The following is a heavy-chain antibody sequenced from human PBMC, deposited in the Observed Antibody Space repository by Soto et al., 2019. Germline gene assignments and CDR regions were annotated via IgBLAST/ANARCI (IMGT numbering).Heavy chain of an antibody. D-gene: IGHD4-17*01. Sequence: EVQLVESGGGLTQPGGSLRLSCAVSGFTVGSNHVTWVRQATGKGLQWVSAIYNDGSTYYADSVKGRFTISRDNSKKAVFLQMTSLRAEDTAVYFCAGYGGNSVWGQGTLVTVSS. V-gene: IGHV3-53*01. CDR1: GFTVGSNH. CDR2: IYNDGST. J-gene: IGHJ4*02. CDR3: AGYGGNSV.